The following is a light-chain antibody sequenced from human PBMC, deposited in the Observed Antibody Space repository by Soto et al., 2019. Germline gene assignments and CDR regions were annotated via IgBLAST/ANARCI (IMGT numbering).Light chain of an antibody. Sequence: DIQMTQSPSTLSGSVGDRVTITCRASQTISSWLAWYQQKPGKAPKLLIYKASTVKSGVPSRFSGSGSGTEFTLTISSLQPDDFATYYCQHYNSYSEAFGQGTKVERK. CDR1: QTISSW. J-gene: IGKJ1*01. CDR2: KAS. V-gene: IGKV1-5*03. CDR3: QHYNSYSEA.